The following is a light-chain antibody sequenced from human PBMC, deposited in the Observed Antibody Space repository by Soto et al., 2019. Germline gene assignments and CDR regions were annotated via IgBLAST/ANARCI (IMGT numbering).Light chain of an antibody. V-gene: IGLV2-14*01. CDR2: DVS. CDR3: SSYTSSSTRV. Sequence: QSALTQPASVSGSPGQPITISCTGTSSDVGGYNYVSWYQQHPGKAPKLMIYDVSNRPSGVSNRFSGCKSGNTASLTISGLQAEDGADYYCSSYTSSSTRVFGGGTEVTVL. J-gene: IGLJ2*01. CDR1: SSDVGGYNY.